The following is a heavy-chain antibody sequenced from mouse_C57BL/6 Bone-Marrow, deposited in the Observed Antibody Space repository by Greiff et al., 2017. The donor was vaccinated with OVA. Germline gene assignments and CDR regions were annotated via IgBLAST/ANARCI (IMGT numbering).Heavy chain of an antibody. CDR1: GYTFTSYG. CDR3: ARSGGYGSKDYYAMDY. CDR2: IYPRSGNT. Sequence: VMLVESGAELARPGASVKLSCKASGYTFTSYGISWVKQRTGQGLEWIGEIYPRSGNTYYNEKFKGKATLTADKSSSTAYMELRSLTSEDSAVYFCARSGGYGSKDYYAMDYWGQGTSVTVSS. J-gene: IGHJ4*01. V-gene: IGHV1-81*01. D-gene: IGHD1-1*01.